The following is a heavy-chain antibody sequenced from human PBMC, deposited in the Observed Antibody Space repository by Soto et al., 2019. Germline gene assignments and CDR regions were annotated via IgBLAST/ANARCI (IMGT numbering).Heavy chain of an antibody. Sequence: QVQLVQSGAEVKKPGASVKVSCKASGYTFTSYGISWVRQAPGQGLEWMGWISAYNGNTNYAQKLQGRVTMTTDTSTSTAYTELRSLRSDDTAVYYCARDLGYSSSWQYGGFDYWGQGTLVTVSS. J-gene: IGHJ4*02. V-gene: IGHV1-18*01. D-gene: IGHD6-13*01. CDR1: GYTFTSYG. CDR3: ARDLGYSSSWQYGGFDY. CDR2: ISAYNGNT.